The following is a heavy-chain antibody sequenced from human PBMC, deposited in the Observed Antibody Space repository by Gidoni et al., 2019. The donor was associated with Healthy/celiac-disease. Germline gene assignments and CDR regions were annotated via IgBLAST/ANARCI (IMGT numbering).Heavy chain of an antibody. CDR2: IKHSGST. CDR1: GGSFSGYY. V-gene: IGHV4-34*01. CDR3: ARGCSSTSCYVDY. Sequence: QVQLQQWGAGLLQPSETLSLTCAVYGGSFSGYYWSWIRQPPGKGLEWIGEIKHSGSTNYNPSLKSRVTISVDTSKNQFSLKLSSVTAADTAVYYCARGCSSTSCYVDYWGQGTLVTVSS. J-gene: IGHJ4*02. D-gene: IGHD2-2*01.